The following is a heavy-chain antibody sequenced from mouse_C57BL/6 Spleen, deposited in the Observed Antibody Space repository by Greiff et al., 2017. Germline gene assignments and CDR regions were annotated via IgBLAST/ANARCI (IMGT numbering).Heavy chain of an antibody. CDR3: ARSLLRYKEDY. CDR2: ISSGSSTI. CDR1: GFTFSDYG. J-gene: IGHJ4*01. V-gene: IGHV5-17*01. Sequence: EVMLVESGGGLVKPGGSLKLSCAASGFTFSDYGMHWVRQAPEKGLEWVAYISSGSSTIYYADTVKGRFTISRDNAKNTLFLQMTSLRSEDTAMYYCARSLLRYKEDYWGQGTSVTVSS. D-gene: IGHD1-1*01.